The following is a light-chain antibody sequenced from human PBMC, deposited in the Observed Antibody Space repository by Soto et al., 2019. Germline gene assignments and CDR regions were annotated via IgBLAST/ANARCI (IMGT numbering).Light chain of an antibody. CDR1: QRISSW. V-gene: IGKV1-5*03. CDR3: QQYNSSPT. J-gene: IGKJ1*01. CDR2: KAS. Sequence: DIPMTQSPSTLSASVGDRVTITCRASQRISSWLAWYQQKTGKAPKLLIYKASSLESGVPSRFSGSGSGTEFTLTISSLQPDDFATYYCQQYNSSPTFGQGTKVEIK.